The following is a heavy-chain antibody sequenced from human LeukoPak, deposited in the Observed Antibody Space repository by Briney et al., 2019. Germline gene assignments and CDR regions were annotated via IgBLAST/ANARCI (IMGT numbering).Heavy chain of an antibody. CDR3: ARGTGPDFRSGFAQDY. V-gene: IGHV4-39*01. CDR1: GGSISSSSYY. Sequence: PSETLSLTCTVSGGSISSSSYYWGWIRQPPGKGLEWIGSIYYSGSTYYNPSLKSRVTISVDTSKNQFSLKLSSVTAADTAVYYCARGTGPDFRSGFAQDYWGQGTLVTVSS. CDR2: IYYSGST. J-gene: IGHJ4*02. D-gene: IGHD3-3*01.